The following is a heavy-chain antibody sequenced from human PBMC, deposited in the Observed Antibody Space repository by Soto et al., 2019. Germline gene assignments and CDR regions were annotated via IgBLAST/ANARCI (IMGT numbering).Heavy chain of an antibody. V-gene: IGHV4-4*02. D-gene: IGHD3-10*01. CDR2: IYHSGST. CDR1: GGSISSSNW. Sequence: PSETLSLTCAVSGGSISSSNWWSWVRQPPGKGLEWIGEIYHSGSTNYNPSLKSRVTISVDKSKNQFSLKLSSVTAADTAVYYCARDLRITMVRGEDYYYGMDVWGQGTTVTVSS. J-gene: IGHJ6*02. CDR3: ARDLRITMVRGEDYYYGMDV.